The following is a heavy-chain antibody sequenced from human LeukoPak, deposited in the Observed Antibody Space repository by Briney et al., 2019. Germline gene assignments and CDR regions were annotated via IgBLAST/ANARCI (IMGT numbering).Heavy chain of an antibody. CDR2: ISSRGSTI. CDR1: GFTFNDYY. Sequence: GGSLRLSCAASGFTFNDYYMSWIRQAPGKGLEWVSYISSRGSTIYYADSVKGRFTISRDNAKNSLYLQMNSLRAEDTAVYYCARGPSGSYYWYFDLWGRGTLVTVSS. J-gene: IGHJ2*01. CDR3: ARGPSGSYYWYFDL. V-gene: IGHV3-11*01. D-gene: IGHD1-26*01.